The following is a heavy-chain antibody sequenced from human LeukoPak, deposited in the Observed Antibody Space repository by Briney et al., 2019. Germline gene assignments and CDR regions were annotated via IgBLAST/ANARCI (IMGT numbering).Heavy chain of an antibody. CDR3: ARETELSGMDV. CDR1: GYTFTGQY. Sequence: ASVKVSCKASGYTFTGQYMHWVRQAPGRGVEWMAWINPNSGGTNYAQKFQGRVTMTRDTSISTAYMEVSRLRSDDTAVYYCARETELSGMDVWGQGTTVTVSS. J-gene: IGHJ6*02. D-gene: IGHD1-1*01. CDR2: INPNSGGT. V-gene: IGHV1-2*02.